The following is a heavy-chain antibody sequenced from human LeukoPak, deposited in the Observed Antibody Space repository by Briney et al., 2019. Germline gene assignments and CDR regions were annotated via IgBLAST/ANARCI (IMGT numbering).Heavy chain of an antibody. CDR3: AKGSASSWYLLSFWYFDL. J-gene: IGHJ2*01. D-gene: IGHD6-13*01. CDR2: ISGSGGTT. V-gene: IGHV3-23*01. Sequence: GGFLRLSCAASGITFSSYAMSWVRQAPGKGLEWVSTISGSGGTTYYADSVKGRFTISRDNSKNTLYLQMNSLRAEDTAVYYCAKGSASSWYLLSFWYFDLWGRGILVTVSS. CDR1: GITFSSYA.